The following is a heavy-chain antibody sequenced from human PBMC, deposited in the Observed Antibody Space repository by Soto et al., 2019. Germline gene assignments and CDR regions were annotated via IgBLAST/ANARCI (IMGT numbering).Heavy chain of an antibody. CDR1: GGSFSGYY. CDR2: INHSGST. CDR3: ARIPGRRFGELYYFDY. Sequence: PXGTLCLTCAVYGGSFSGYYWSWIRQPPGKGLEWIGEINHSGSTNYNPSLKSRVTISVDTSKNQFSLKLSSVTAADTAVYYCARIPGRRFGELYYFDYWGQGTLVTVSS. V-gene: IGHV4-34*01. J-gene: IGHJ4*02. D-gene: IGHD3-10*01.